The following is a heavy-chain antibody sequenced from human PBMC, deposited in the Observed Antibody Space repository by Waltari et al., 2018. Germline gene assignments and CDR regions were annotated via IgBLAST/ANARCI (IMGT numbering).Heavy chain of an antibody. CDR3: ARDANRYYYYGMDV. CDR2: INHSGST. V-gene: IGHV4-34*01. CDR1: GGSFSGSY. J-gene: IGHJ6*02. Sequence: QVQLQQWGAGLLKPSETLSLTCAVYGGSFSGSYWTWIRQPPGKGLEWIGAINHSGSTNYNPSLKSRVTISVDTSKNQFSLKLSSVTAADTAVYYCARDANRYYYYGMDVWGQGTTVTVSS.